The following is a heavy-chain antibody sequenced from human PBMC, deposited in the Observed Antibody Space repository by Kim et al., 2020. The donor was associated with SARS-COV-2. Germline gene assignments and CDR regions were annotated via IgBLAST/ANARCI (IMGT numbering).Heavy chain of an antibody. D-gene: IGHD2-2*01. Sequence: TYAQKFQGRVTVTRDTSTSTVYMELSSLRSEDTAVYYCARESPATYFFDFWGQGTLVTVSS. CDR3: ARESPATYFFDF. J-gene: IGHJ4*02. V-gene: IGHV1-46*01.